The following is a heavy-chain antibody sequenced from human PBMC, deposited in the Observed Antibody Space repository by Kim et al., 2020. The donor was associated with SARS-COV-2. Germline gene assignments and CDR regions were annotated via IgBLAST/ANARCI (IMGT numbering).Heavy chain of an antibody. Sequence: GGSLRLSCAASGFTFSSYGMHWVRQAPGKGLEWVAVISYDGSNKYYADSVKGRFTISRDNSKNTLYLQMNSLRAEDTAVYYCAKDQWYYDILTGYYPRYGQIYYYYGMDVGGQGTTVTVSS. V-gene: IGHV3-30*18. CDR2: ISYDGSNK. J-gene: IGHJ6*02. D-gene: IGHD3-9*01. CDR1: GFTFSSYG. CDR3: AKDQWYYDILTGYYPRYGQIYYYYGMDV.